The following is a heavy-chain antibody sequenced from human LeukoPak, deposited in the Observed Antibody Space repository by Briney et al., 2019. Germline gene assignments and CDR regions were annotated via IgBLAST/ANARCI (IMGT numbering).Heavy chain of an antibody. V-gene: IGHV1-2*02. J-gene: IGHJ6*03. Sequence: ASVKVSCKASGYTFTSYGISWVRQAPGQGLEWMGWINPNSGGTNYAQKFQGRVTMTRDTSISTAYMELSRLRSDDTAVYYCARDGDSSSHSYYYMDVWGKGTTVTVSS. CDR1: GYTFTSYG. CDR3: ARDGDSSSHSYYYMDV. D-gene: IGHD6-13*01. CDR2: INPNSGGT.